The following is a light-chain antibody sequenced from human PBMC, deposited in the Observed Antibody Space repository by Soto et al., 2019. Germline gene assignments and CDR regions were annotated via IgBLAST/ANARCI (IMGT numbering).Light chain of an antibody. CDR2: EVS. J-gene: IGLJ1*01. CDR3: CSYAGSSTYV. V-gene: IGLV2-23*02. Sequence: QSVLTKPASLTGSPGRSITISCTGTSSDVGSYNLVSWYQQHPGKAPKLMIYEVSKRPSGVSNRFSGSKSGNTASLTISGLQAEDEADYYCCSYAGSSTYVFGTGTKVTVL. CDR1: SSDVGSYNL.